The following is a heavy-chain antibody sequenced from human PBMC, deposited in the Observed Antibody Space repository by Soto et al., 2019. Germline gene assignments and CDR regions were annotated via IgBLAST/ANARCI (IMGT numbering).Heavy chain of an antibody. D-gene: IGHD3-10*01. CDR1: GFTFSSYG. V-gene: IGHV3-33*01. CDR3: ARDVGRGRYYYYMDV. J-gene: IGHJ6*03. CDR2: IWYDGSNK. Sequence: QVQLVESGGGVVQPGRSLRLSCAASGFTFSSYGMHWVRQAPGKGLEWVAVIWYDGSNKYYADSVKGRFTISRDNSKNTLYLQMNSLRAEDTAVYYCARDVGRGRYYYYMDVWGKGTTVTVSS.